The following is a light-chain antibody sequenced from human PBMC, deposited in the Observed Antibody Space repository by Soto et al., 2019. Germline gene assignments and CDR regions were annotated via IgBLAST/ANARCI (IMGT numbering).Light chain of an antibody. CDR3: ESWDAILHGPR. CDR2: NSD. J-gene: IGLJ2*01. CDR1: TSNFGTKS. V-gene: IGLV1-44*01. Sequence: QSVLTQPPSASGTPGQRVTISCSGATSNFGTKSVNWYQHLPGAAPRLLIYNSDQRPSGVPDRVSGSKSGTSASLAISGLQFADEGDDVCESWDAILHGPRFGGGTKLAGL.